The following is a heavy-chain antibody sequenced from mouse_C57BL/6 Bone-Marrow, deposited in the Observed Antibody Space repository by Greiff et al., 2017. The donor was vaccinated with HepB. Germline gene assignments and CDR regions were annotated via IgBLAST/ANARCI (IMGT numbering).Heavy chain of an antibody. CDR2: INPDSSTI. D-gene: IGHD2-1*01. V-gene: IGHV4-1*01. CDR1: GLDFSRYW. J-gene: IGHJ1*03. CDR3: ARPYYGKPWYFDV. Sequence: AAEGLDFSRYWMSWVRRAPGKGLEWIGEINPDSSTINYAPSLKDKFIISRDNAKNTLYLQMSKVRSEDTALYYCARPYYGKPWYFDVWGTGTTVTVSS.